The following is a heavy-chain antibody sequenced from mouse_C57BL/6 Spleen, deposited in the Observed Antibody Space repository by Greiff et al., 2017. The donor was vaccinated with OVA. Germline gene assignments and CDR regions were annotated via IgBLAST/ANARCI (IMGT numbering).Heavy chain of an antibody. CDR2: IYPGNSDT. Sequence: VQLQQSGTVLARPGASVKMSCKTSGYTFISYWMHWVKQRPGQGLEWIGAIYPGNSDTSYNQKFKGKAKLTAVTSASNAYMELSSLTNEDSAVYYCTREGNYGYYFDYWGQGTTLTVSS. CDR3: TREGNYGYYFDY. V-gene: IGHV1-5*01. D-gene: IGHD2-1*01. J-gene: IGHJ2*01. CDR1: GYTFISYW.